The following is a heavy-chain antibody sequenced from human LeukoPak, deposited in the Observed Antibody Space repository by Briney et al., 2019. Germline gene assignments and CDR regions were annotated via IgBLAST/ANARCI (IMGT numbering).Heavy chain of an antibody. CDR3: VRAETWVFYYGMDV. V-gene: IGHV4-4*07. CDR1: GASISRYY. Sequence: SETLSLTCSVSGASISRYYWSWVRQPAGKGLEWIGRIYSSGSSTENLSLKRRVTMSADTSKNQFSLKLSSVTAADTAVYYCVRAETWVFYYGMDVWGPGATVTVSS. D-gene: IGHD7-27*01. CDR2: IYSSGSS. J-gene: IGHJ6*02.